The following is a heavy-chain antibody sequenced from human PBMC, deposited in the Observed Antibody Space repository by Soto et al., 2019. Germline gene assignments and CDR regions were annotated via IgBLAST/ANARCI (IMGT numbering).Heavy chain of an antibody. CDR3: TRASSLDFDF. V-gene: IGHV3-49*04. Sequence: GGSLRLSCTPSGFTFGDYALSWVRQAPGKGLEWVGFIRRNAYGGTTDYAASVKGRFTISRDDSKSIAYLQMNSLRTEDTALYYCTRASSLDFDFWGQGTLVTVSS. J-gene: IGHJ4*02. D-gene: IGHD3-16*01. CDR2: IRRNAYGGTT. CDR1: GFTFGDYA.